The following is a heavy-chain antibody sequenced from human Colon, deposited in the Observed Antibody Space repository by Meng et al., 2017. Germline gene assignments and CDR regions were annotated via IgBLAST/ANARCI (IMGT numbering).Heavy chain of an antibody. CDR1: GFTISHLY. CDR3: ARSRAIAD. Sequence: GESLKISCAASGFTISHLYMTWVRQAPGKGLEWVANINEDGGEKYYVDSVKGRFTISRDNAKNSLYLQMNSLRAEDTAVYYCARSRAIADWGQGTLVTVSS. V-gene: IGHV3-7*01. CDR2: INEDGGEK. J-gene: IGHJ4*02. D-gene: IGHD2-21*01.